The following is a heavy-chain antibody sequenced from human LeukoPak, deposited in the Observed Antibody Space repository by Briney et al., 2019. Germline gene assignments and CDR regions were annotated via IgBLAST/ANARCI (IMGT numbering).Heavy chain of an antibody. CDR2: IIPIFGTA. J-gene: IGHJ6*02. D-gene: IGHD2-15*01. CDR3: ARVGRSCSGGSCYPIPYYYYYGMDV. V-gene: IGHV1-69*13. CDR1: GGTFSSYA. Sequence: ASVKVSCKASGGTFSSYAISWVRQAPGHGLEWMGGIIPIFGTANYAQKFQGRVTITADESTSTAYMELSSLRPEDTAVYYCARVGRSCSGGSCYPIPYYYYYGMDVWGQGTTVTVSS.